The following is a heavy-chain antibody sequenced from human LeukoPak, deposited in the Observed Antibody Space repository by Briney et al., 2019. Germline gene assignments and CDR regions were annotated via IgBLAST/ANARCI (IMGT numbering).Heavy chain of an antibody. J-gene: IGHJ3*02. CDR2: IYYSGST. CDR1: GGSISSGGYY. Sequence: SETLSLTCTVSGGSISSGGYYWNRIRQHPGKGLEWIGYIYYSGSTYYNPSLQSRIIITVDTSKNQFSLKLSSVTAADTAVYYCARDRQLGATGAFDIWGQGTVVTVSS. V-gene: IGHV4-31*03. CDR3: ARDRQLGATGAFDI. D-gene: IGHD1-26*01.